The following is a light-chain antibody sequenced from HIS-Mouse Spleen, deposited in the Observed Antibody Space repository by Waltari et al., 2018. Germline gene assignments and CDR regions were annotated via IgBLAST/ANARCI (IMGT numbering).Light chain of an antibody. CDR1: SSDVGGYNY. J-gene: IGLJ2*01. CDR3: SSYTSSSTLV. V-gene: IGLV2-14*01. Sequence: QSALTQPASVSGSPGQSITISCTGTSSDVGGYNYVSLYQQHPCKAPKLMIYEVSNRPSGVSNRFSGSKSGNTASLTISGLQAEDEADYYCSSYTSSSTLVFGGGTKLTVL. CDR2: EVS.